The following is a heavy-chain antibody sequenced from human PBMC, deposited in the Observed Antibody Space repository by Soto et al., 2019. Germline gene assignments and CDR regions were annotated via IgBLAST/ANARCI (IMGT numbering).Heavy chain of an antibody. CDR1: GFTFISYA. V-gene: IGHV3-23*01. Sequence: PGGSLRLSCAASGFTFISYAMSWVRQAPGKGLEWVSAISGSGGSTYYADSVKGRFTISRDNSKNTLYLQMNSLRAEDTAVYYCAKISLGYCSGGLCWFDPWGQGTLVTVSS. CDR3: AKISLGYCSGGLCWFDP. CDR2: ISGSGGST. J-gene: IGHJ5*02. D-gene: IGHD2-15*01.